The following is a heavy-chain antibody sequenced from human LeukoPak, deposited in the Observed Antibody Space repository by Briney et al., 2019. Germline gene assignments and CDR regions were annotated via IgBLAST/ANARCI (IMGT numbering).Heavy chain of an antibody. CDR3: ARGRSSGWYGGGFDY. CDR2: IHYSGST. J-gene: IGHJ4*02. V-gene: IGHV4-59*01. Sequence: SETLPLTCTVSGGSISSYYWSWIRQPPGKGLEWNGYIHYSGSTNYNPSLKSRVTISVDTSKNQFSLKLSSVTAADTAVYYCARGRSSGWYGGGFDYWGQGTLVTVSS. CDR1: GGSISSYY. D-gene: IGHD6-19*01.